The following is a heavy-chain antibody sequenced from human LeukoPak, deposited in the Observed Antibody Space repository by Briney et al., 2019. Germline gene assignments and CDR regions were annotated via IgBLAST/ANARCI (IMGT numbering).Heavy chain of an antibody. D-gene: IGHD1-26*01. J-gene: IGHJ4*02. CDR3: ARALGVGATIYYFDY. CDR1: GGSISSSSYY. V-gene: IGHV4-39*07. CDR2: IYYSGST. Sequence: SETLSLTCTVSGGSISSSSYYWGWIRQPPGKGLEWIGSIYYSGSTYYNPSLKSRVTISVDTSKNQFSLKLSSVTAADTAVYYCARALGVGATIYYFDYWGQGTLVTVSS.